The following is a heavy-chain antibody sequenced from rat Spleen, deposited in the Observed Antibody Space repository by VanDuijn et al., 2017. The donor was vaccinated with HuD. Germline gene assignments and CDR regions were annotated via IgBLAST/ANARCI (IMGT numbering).Heavy chain of an antibody. CDR1: GFTFSDYN. J-gene: IGHJ1*01. Sequence: EVQLVESGGGLVQPGRSLKLSCAASGFTFSDYNMAWIRQAPGKGLEWVASIIDTGGRTYYPDSVKGRFTISRDNAKSTLYLQMDSLRSEDTATYYGATSPYYWYFDFWGPGTMVTVSS. V-gene: IGHV5S10*01. CDR3: ATSPYYWYFDF. CDR2: IIDTGGRT.